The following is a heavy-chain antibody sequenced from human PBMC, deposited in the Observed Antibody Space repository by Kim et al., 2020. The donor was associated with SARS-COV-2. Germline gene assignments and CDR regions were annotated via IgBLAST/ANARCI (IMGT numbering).Heavy chain of an antibody. J-gene: IGHJ6*02. CDR1: GYTFTSYD. D-gene: IGHD3-10*01. CDR2: MNPNSGNT. Sequence: ASVKVSCKASGYTFTSYDINWVRQATGQGLEWMGWMNPNSGNTGYAQKFQGRVTMTRNTSISTAYMELSSLRSEDTAVYYCARGRITMVRGVIKRYYYYGMDVWGQGTTVTVSS. V-gene: IGHV1-8*01. CDR3: ARGRITMVRGVIKRYYYYGMDV.